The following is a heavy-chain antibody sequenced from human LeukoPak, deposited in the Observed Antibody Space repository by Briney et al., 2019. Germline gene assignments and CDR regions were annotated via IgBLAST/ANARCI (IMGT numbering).Heavy chain of an antibody. CDR1: GFSLEDYA. CDR2: ISWDSGNQ. J-gene: IGHJ3*01. V-gene: IGHV3-9*01. D-gene: IGHD3-9*01. Sequence: GRSLRLSCVGSGFSLEDYAMHWVRQVPGKGLEWVSSISWDSGNQAYTDSVKGRFTISRDNGKNSLYLQMSSLRPEDTAFYYCVKDMGFDLLKDAFHVWGQGTLVTVSS. CDR3: VKDMGFDLLKDAFHV.